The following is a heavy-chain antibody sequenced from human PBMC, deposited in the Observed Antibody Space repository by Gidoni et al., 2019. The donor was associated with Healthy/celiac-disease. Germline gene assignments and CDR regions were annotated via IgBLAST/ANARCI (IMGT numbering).Heavy chain of an antibody. CDR3: AIDTVAGTEYYCDY. CDR1: GVTFGRDG. Sequence: QVQLVESGGGVVQPGRCLRLSGAASGVTFGRDGMHWVRQAPGKGLEGLAVLSYTGSNKSSADSVTGRFTTSRDNSKNTLYLPMNSLRAEDTAVYYCAIDTVAGTEYYCDYWGQGTLVTVSS. D-gene: IGHD6-19*01. V-gene: IGHV3-30*04. J-gene: IGHJ4*02. CDR2: LSYTGSNK.